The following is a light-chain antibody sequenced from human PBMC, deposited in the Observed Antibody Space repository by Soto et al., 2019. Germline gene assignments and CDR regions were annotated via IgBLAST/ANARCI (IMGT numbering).Light chain of an antibody. CDR1: QGISNY. CDR3: QKYNSAPWT. CDR2: AAS. V-gene: IGKV1-27*01. Sequence: DVQMTQSPSSLSASVGARVTITCRASQGISNYLAWYQQKPGKVPKLLIYAASTLQSGVPSRFSGSRSGTDFTLTISSLQPEDVATYYCQKYNSAPWTFGQGTKVEIK. J-gene: IGKJ1*01.